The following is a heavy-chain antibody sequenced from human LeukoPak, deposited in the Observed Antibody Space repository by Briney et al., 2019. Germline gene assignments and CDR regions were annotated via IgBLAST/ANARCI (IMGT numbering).Heavy chain of an antibody. D-gene: IGHD4-11*01. CDR1: GVSISSSSYY. CDR2: IYYSGST. J-gene: IGHJ6*03. CDR3: ARPRLLYSNYYYYYCMDF. Sequence: SETLSLTCTVSGVSISSSSYYWGWIRQPPGKGLEWIGSIYYSGSTYYNPSLKSRVTISVDTSENQFSLKQSSVTAADTAVYYCARPRLLYSNYYYYYCMDFWGKGTTVTVSS. V-gene: IGHV4-39*01.